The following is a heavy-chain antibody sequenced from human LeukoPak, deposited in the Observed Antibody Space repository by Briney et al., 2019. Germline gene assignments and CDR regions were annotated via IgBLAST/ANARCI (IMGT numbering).Heavy chain of an antibody. CDR1: GYTFNNYG. Sequence: ASVKVSCKASGYTFNNYGISWVRQAPGKGLEWVSAISGSGGSTYYADSVKGRFAISRDNSKNTLYLQMNSLRAEDTAVYYCAKYRGFGDLPDSNLDDWGQGTLVTVSS. CDR3: AKYRGFGDLPDSNLDD. CDR2: ISGSGGST. D-gene: IGHD3-10*01. V-gene: IGHV3-23*01. J-gene: IGHJ4*02.